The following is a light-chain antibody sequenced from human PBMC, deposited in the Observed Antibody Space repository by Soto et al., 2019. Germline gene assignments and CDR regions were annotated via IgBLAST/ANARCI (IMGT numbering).Light chain of an antibody. CDR3: QEYNSYWT. V-gene: IGKV1-5*03. Sequence: DIQMTQSPSTLSASVGDRVSITCRASQSISSWLAWYQQKPGKAPKLLIYKASSLESGVPSRFSGSGSGTEFTLTISNLQPDDFGTYYCQEYNSYWTFGQGTKMDIK. J-gene: IGKJ1*01. CDR1: QSISSW. CDR2: KAS.